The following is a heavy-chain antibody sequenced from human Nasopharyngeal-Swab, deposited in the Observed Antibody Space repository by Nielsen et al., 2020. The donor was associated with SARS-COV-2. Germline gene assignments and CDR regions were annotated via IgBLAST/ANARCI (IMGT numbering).Heavy chain of an antibody. J-gene: IGHJ6*03. D-gene: IGHD3-22*01. CDR3: ASGGSGSNYYMDV. CDR2: IYSSGST. Sequence: SETLSLTCTVSGDSMNSDNFYWGWIRLPPGKGLDWIGNIYSSGSTYFNPSLKGRVTISLDTSKNQFSLRLYSVTAADTAVYYCASGGSGSNYYMDVWGKGTTVTVSS. V-gene: IGHV4-39*07. CDR1: GDSMNSDNFY.